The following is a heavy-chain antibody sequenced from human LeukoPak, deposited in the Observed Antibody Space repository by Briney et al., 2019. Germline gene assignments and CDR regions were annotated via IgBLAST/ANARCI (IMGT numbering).Heavy chain of an antibody. D-gene: IGHD1-26*01. J-gene: IGHJ4*02. CDR2: ISYSGST. CDR1: GASINSHY. CDR3: ARHRVSGSSYSALDY. V-gene: IGHV4-59*08. Sequence: SSETLSLTCTVSGASINSHYWIGIRQPPGKGLEWIGYISYSGSTNYNPSLKSPGIISVDTSKTHFSLNLSSVTAADTAFYYCARHRVSGSSYSALDYWGQGTLVSVSS.